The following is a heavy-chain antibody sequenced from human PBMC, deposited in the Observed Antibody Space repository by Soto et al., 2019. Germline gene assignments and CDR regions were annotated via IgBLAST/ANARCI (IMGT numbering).Heavy chain of an antibody. CDR2: FDPEDGET. D-gene: IGHD3-16*02. CDR3: ATTGYDYVWGSYRPFDY. Sequence: ASVKVSCKVSGYTLTGLSMHWVRQAPGKGLEWMGGFDPEDGETIYAQKFQGRVTMTEDTSTDTAYMERSSLRSEDTAVYYCATTGYDYVWGSYRPFDYWGQGTLVTVSS. V-gene: IGHV1-24*01. J-gene: IGHJ4*02. CDR1: GYTLTGLS.